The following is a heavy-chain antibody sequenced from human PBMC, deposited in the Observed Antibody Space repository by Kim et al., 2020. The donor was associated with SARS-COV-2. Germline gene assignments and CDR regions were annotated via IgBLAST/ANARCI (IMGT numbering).Heavy chain of an antibody. CDR2: ICCNSSRT. J-gene: IGHJ4*02. CDR3: AKELIAGAATFHPYFDY. CDR1: GFTFDVYA. D-gene: IGHD6-25*01. Sequence: GGSLRLSCAASGFTFDVYAIHWVRHAPGKGLEWVSGICCNSSRTAYAQSVKGRFTISRNTAKNSLYLQMNSLRPEATALYCCAKELIAGAATFHPYFDYWGQGTLVTVSS. V-gene: IGHV3-9*01.